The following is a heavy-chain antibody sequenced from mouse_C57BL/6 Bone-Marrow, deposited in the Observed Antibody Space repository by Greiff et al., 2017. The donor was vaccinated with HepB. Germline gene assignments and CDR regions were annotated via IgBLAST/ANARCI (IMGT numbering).Heavy chain of an antibody. V-gene: IGHV2-2*01. CDR3: ATSYYGSACYYAMDY. J-gene: IGHJ4*01. CDR2: IWSGGST. D-gene: IGHD1-1*01. CDR1: GFSLTSYG. Sequence: QVQLQQSGPGLVQPSQSLSITCTVSGFSLTSYGVHWVRQSPGKGLEWLGVIWSGGSTDYNAAFISRLSISKDNSKGQVFFKMNSLQADDTAIYYCATSYYGSACYYAMDYWGQGTSVTVSS.